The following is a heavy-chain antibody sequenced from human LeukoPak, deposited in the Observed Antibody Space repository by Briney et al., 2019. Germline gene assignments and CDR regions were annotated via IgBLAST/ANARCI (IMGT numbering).Heavy chain of an antibody. J-gene: IGHJ4*01. CDR3: ARSLLD. D-gene: IGHD2-21*01. Sequence: GGSLRLSCAASGFTFSTHWMHWVRQAPGKGLVWVSQINSDGSTTIYAGSVEGRFTISRDNAKNTVYLQMNRLGAEDTAVYYCARSLLDWGHGTLVTVSS. V-gene: IGHV3-74*01. CDR1: GFTFSTHW. CDR2: INSDGSTT.